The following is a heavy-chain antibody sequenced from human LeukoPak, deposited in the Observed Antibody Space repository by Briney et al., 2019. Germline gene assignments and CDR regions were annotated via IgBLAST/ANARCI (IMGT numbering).Heavy chain of an antibody. CDR1: GFTFSSYS. V-gene: IGHV3-30*18. D-gene: IGHD2-2*01. CDR2: ISYDGSNK. CDR3: AKDLQRFDN. Sequence: PGGSLRLSYAASGFTFSSYSMNWVRQAPGKGLEWVAVISYDGSNKYYADSVKGRFTISRDNSKNTLYLQMNSLRAEDTAIYYCAKDLQRFDNWGQGTLVTVSS. J-gene: IGHJ4*02.